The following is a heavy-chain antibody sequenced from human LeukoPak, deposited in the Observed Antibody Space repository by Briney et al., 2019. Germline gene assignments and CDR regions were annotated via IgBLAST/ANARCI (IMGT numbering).Heavy chain of an antibody. J-gene: IGHJ4*02. Sequence: SETLSLTCTVSGGSVSSGTYYWSWIRQPPGKGLEWIGYIYYSGTTNYNPSLKSRVTISVDTSKNRFSLKLSSVTAADTAVYYCARDRVRGNSNPFFDYWGQGTLVTVSS. CDR2: IYYSGTT. CDR1: GGSVSSGTYY. D-gene: IGHD4-11*01. V-gene: IGHV4-61*01. CDR3: ARDRVRGNSNPFFDY.